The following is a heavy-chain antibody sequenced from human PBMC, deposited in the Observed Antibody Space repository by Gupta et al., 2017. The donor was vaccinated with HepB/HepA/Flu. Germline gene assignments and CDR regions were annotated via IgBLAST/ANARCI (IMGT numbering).Heavy chain of an antibody. Sequence: LVQSGTEVKKPGSAVRVSCKTSGGTLSSFAFNWVRQAPGQGLEWMGGLIPLFGTSNVAQRFQGRLTLTADRSTNTIYMELKTLRSDDTAVYYCTRGVAGGRWFDPWGQGTLVTVSS. J-gene: IGHJ5*02. CDR2: LIPLFGTS. D-gene: IGHD1-26*01. V-gene: IGHV1-69*06. CDR1: GGTLSSFA. CDR3: TRGVAGGRWFDP.